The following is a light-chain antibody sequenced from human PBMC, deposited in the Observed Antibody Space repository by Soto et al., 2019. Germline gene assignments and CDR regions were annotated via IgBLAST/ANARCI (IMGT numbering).Light chain of an antibody. CDR3: CSYAGGVI. CDR2: EGS. CDR1: STDVGSYNL. J-gene: IGLJ2*01. V-gene: IGLV2-23*01. Sequence: QSALTQPASVSGSPGQSITISCTGTSTDVGSYNLVSWYQQHPGKAPKLMIYEGSKRPSGVSNRFSGSKSGNTASLTISGLQAEDEADYCCCSYAGGVIFGGGTQLTVL.